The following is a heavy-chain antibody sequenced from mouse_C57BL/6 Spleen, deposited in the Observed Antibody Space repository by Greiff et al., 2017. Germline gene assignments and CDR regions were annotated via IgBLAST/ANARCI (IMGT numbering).Heavy chain of an antibody. D-gene: IGHD3-1*01. CDR2: IYPGSGST. CDR1: GYTFTSYW. Sequence: QVQLQQPGAELVKPGASVKMSCKASGYTFTSYWITWVKQRPGQGLEWIGDIYPGSGSTNYNKKFKSKATLTVDTSSSTAYMQLSSLTSEDSAVYYCAREPSGYGYFDVWGTGTTVTVSS. CDR3: AREPSGYGYFDV. J-gene: IGHJ1*03. V-gene: IGHV1-55*01.